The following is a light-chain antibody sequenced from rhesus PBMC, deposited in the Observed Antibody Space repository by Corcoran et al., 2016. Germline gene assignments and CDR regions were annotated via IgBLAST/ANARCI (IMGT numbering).Light chain of an antibody. J-gene: IGKJ4*01. CDR2: KTS. Sequence: DIQMTQSPSSLSASVGDRVTITRRASENGHSYLHWYQRKTGKAPNHLCYKTSTLRSGVPPRFSGSGSGTDFTLTISSLQSEDFATYYWQQYAVKPLTFGGGTKVEIK. CDR1: ENGHSY. V-gene: IGKV1-74*01. CDR3: QQYAVKPLT.